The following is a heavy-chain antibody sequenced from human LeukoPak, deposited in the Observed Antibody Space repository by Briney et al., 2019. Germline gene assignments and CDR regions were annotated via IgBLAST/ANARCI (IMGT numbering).Heavy chain of an antibody. D-gene: IGHD5-12*01. V-gene: IGHV3-30*18. Sequence: GGSLRLSCAASGFTFSSYGMHWFRQAPGKGLEWVAVISYDGSNRYYADSVKGRFTISRDNSKNTLYLQMNSLRAEDTAMYYCAKQVATRGEFDYWGQGTLVTVSS. CDR2: ISYDGSNR. CDR3: AKQVATRGEFDY. J-gene: IGHJ4*02. CDR1: GFTFSSYG.